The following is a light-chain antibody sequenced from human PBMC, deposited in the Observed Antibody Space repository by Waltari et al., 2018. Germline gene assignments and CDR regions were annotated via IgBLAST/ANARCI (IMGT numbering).Light chain of an antibody. CDR3: CSYAGSSNWV. Sequence: QSALTQPASVSASPGQSITISCTVTSSHVGGYNYVSWYQQHPGKAPKLMIYDVSKRPSGVSNRFSGSKSGNTASLTISGLQAEDEADYYCCSYAGSSNWVFGGGTKLTVL. V-gene: IGLV2-23*02. CDR1: SSHVGGYNY. J-gene: IGLJ3*02. CDR2: DVS.